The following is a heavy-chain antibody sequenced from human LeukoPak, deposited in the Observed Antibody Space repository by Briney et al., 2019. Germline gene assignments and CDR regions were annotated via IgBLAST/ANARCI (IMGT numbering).Heavy chain of an antibody. V-gene: IGHV1-18*01. CDR3: ARDKRSYSSGWAFDY. Sequence: ASVKVSCKASGYTFTSYGISWVRQAPGQGLEWMGWISAYNGNTNYAQKLQGRVTMTTDTSTSTAYMELRSLRSDDTAVYYCARDKRSYSSGWAFDYWGQGTLSPSPQ. CDR1: GYTFTSYG. D-gene: IGHD6-19*01. CDR2: ISAYNGNT. J-gene: IGHJ4*02.